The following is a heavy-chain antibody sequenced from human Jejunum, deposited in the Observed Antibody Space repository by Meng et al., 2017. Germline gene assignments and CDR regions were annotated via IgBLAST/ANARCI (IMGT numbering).Heavy chain of an antibody. CDR3: AKVGVPFGMDV. Sequence: GESLKISCAASGFTFSRYGMTWVRQAPGKGLEWVANIKQDGNEKYYVDSVKGRFTISRDNAKNSLYLQMNSLRAEDTALYYCAKVGVPFGMDVWGQGTMVTVSS. CDR1: GFTFSRYG. J-gene: IGHJ6*02. V-gene: IGHV3-7*01. CDR2: IKQDGNEK. D-gene: IGHD2-2*01.